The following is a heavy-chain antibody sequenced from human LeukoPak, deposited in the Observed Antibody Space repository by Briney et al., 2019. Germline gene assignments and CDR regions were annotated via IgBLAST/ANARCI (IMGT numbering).Heavy chain of an antibody. D-gene: IGHD2-8*02. J-gene: IGHJ4*02. V-gene: IGHV3-23*01. CDR1: GFTFDDYA. Sequence: GGPLRLSCAASGFTFDDYAMIWVRQPPGKGLEWVSSIFPSGGEIHYADSVRGRFTISRDNSKSTLSLQMNSLRAEDTAIYYCATYRQVLLPFESWGQGTLVTVSS. CDR3: ATYRQVLLPFES. CDR2: IFPSGGEI.